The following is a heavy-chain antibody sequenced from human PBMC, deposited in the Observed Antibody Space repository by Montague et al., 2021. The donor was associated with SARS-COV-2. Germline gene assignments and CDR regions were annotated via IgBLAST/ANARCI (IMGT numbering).Heavy chain of an antibody. D-gene: IGHD7-27*01. V-gene: IGHV3-21*01. Sequence: SMRLSCIASGFTFSSYSMNWVRQAPGKGLEWVSSISTISSYIYYXDSVKGRFSISRDNAKNSLYLQMNSLRAEDTAVYYCARGDYWGSLDYWGQGTLVTVSS. CDR1: GFTFSSYS. J-gene: IGHJ4*02. CDR3: ARGDYWGSLDY. CDR2: ISTISSYI.